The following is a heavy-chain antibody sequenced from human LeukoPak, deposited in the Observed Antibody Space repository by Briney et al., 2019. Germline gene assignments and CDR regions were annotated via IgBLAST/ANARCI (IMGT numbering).Heavy chain of an antibody. V-gene: IGHV4-39*07. J-gene: IGHJ4*02. CDR1: GGSISSSSYY. D-gene: IGHD3-22*01. CDR3: ARLGYYDSSGYFPGGSYYFDY. Sequence: SETLSLTCTVSGGSISSSSYYWGWIRQPPGKGLEWIGSIYYSGSTYYNPSLKSRVTISVDKSKNQFSLKLSSVTAADTAVYYCARLGYYDSSGYFPGGSYYFDYWGQGTLVTVSS. CDR2: IYYSGST.